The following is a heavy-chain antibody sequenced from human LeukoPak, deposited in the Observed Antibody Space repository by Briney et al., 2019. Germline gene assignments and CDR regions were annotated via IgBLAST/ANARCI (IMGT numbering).Heavy chain of an antibody. CDR3: VRDLYARLRLGEPPGY. J-gene: IGHJ4*02. CDR1: ELTLSSNY. Sequence: GGSLRLSCAASELTLSSNYVSWIRQAPGRGLEWVSFIYSGGSTYYADSVKGRFTISRDNAENSLYLQMHSLRAEDTAIYYCVRDLYARLRLGEPPGYWGQGTLVTVSS. V-gene: IGHV3-53*01. D-gene: IGHD3-16*01. CDR2: IYSGGST.